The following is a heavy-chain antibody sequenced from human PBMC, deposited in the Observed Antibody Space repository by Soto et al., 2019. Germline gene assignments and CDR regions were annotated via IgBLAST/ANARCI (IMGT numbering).Heavy chain of an antibody. CDR1: GFTFGSYA. D-gene: IGHD6-19*01. Sequence: PGGSLRLSCAASGFTFGSYAMHWVRQAPGKGLEWVAVISYDGTDKYYADSVKGRFTISRDNSKNTLYLQMNSLSTEDMAVYFCAKDRSSGWLDYWGQGALVTVSS. V-gene: IGHV3-30*18. CDR2: ISYDGTDK. J-gene: IGHJ4*02. CDR3: AKDRSSGWLDY.